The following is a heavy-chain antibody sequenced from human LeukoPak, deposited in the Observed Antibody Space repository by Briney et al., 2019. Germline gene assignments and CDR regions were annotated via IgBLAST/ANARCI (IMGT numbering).Heavy chain of an antibody. CDR2: IYYSGST. J-gene: IGHJ4*02. CDR1: GGSISSSSYY. V-gene: IGHV4-39*01. D-gene: IGHD3-9*01. CDR3: ARRGYDILTGYYP. Sequence: PSETLSLTCTVSGGSISSSSYYWGWIRQPPGKGLEWIGSIYYSGSTYYNPSLKSRVTISVDTSKNQFSLKLSSVTAADTAVYYCARRGYDILTGYYPWGQGTLVTVSS.